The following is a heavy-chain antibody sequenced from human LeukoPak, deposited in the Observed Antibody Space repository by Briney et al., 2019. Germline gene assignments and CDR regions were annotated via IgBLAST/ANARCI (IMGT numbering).Heavy chain of an antibody. Sequence: PGGSLRLSCAASGFTFTSYGMHWVRQAPGKGLEWVGFIRSKAYGGTTEYAASVKGRFTISRDDSKNTLYLQMNSLKTEDTAVYYCSTDVPTFGSGEFDYWGQGTLVAVSS. CDR1: GFTFTSYG. J-gene: IGHJ4*02. V-gene: IGHV3-49*04. CDR2: IRSKAYGGTT. D-gene: IGHD3-10*01. CDR3: STDVPTFGSGEFDY.